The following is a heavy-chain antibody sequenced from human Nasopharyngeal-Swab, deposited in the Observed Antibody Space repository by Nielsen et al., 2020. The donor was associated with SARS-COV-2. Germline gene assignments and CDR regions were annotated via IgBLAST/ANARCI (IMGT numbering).Heavy chain of an antibody. CDR2: ISYDGSNK. D-gene: IGHD2-21*01. J-gene: IGHJ6*02. Sequence: GESLKISCAASGFTFSSYAMHWVRQAPGKGLEWVAVISYDGSNKYYADSVKDRFTISRDNSKNTLYLQTNSLRVEDTAVYYCAKAPYLRGLDVWGQGTTVTVSS. V-gene: IGHV3-30*04. CDR3: AKAPYLRGLDV. CDR1: GFTFSSYA.